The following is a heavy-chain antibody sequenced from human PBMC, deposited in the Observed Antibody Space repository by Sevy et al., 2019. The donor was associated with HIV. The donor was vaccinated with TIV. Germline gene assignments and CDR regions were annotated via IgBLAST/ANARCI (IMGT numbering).Heavy chain of an antibody. D-gene: IGHD3-10*01. CDR2: ISHDGRNNK. V-gene: IGHV3-30*04. J-gene: IGHJ4*02. CDR1: GFSFSEYG. Sequence: GESLKISCAASGFSFSEYGMHWVRQAPGKGLEWVAVISHDGRNNKYNPDSVKGRFTISRDNSKNTLYLQMNSLRAEDRAIYYCARDRGEILSSAFNYWGQGTLVTVSS. CDR3: ARDRGEILSSAFNY.